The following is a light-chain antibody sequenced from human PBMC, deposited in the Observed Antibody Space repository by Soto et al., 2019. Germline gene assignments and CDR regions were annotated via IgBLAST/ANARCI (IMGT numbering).Light chain of an antibody. CDR1: QSVSSTF. V-gene: IGKV3-20*01. J-gene: IGKJ1*01. CDR3: QQYESSRT. Sequence: EIVLTQSPGTLSLTPGDRATLSYRASQSVSSTFLAWYQQKPGQAPKVLIYGASTRATGIPDRFSGSGSGTDFTLTISRLEPEDFAMYYCQQYESSRTFGQGTKVEMK. CDR2: GAS.